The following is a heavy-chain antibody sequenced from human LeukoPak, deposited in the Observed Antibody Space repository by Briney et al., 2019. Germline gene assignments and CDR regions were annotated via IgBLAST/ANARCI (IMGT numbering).Heavy chain of an antibody. Sequence: PGGSLRLSCAASGFTFSSYAMSWVRQAPGKGLEWVSAISGSGGSTYYADSVKGRFTISRDNSKNTLYLQMNSLRAEDTAVYYCAKEGGSSWPYYYYYMDVWGKGTTVTVSS. CDR2: ISGSGGST. CDR3: AKEGGSSWPYYYYYMDV. J-gene: IGHJ6*03. CDR1: GFTFSSYA. D-gene: IGHD6-13*01. V-gene: IGHV3-23*01.